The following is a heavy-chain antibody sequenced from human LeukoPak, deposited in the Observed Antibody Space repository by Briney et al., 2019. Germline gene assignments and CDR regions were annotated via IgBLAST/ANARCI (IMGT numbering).Heavy chain of an antibody. V-gene: IGHV3-23*01. J-gene: IGHJ3*02. CDR2: ISGSGGST. CDR1: GFTFSSYA. Sequence: GGSLRLSCAAPGFTFSSYAMSWVRQAPGKGLEWASAISGSGGSTYYADSVKGRFTISRDNSKNTLYLQMNSLRAEDTAVYYCAKETPYYDFWSGYSPNVFDIWGQGTMVTVSS. D-gene: IGHD3-3*01. CDR3: AKETPYYDFWSGYSPNVFDI.